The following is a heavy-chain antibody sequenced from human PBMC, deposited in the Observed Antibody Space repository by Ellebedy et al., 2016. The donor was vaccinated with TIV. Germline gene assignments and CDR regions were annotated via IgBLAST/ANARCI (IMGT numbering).Heavy chain of an antibody. V-gene: IGHV3-48*02. J-gene: IGHJ2*01. CDR3: ARDQVRPTRYFDL. CDR1: GFTFSSYS. CDR2: IDSSSGTI. Sequence: GESLKISCVGSGFTFSSYSMNWIRQAPGKRLEWVSYIDSSSGTIYYSDSVKGRFTISRDNAKNALDLQMTSLRDEDTAVYHCARDQVRPTRYFDLWGRGTLVTVSS.